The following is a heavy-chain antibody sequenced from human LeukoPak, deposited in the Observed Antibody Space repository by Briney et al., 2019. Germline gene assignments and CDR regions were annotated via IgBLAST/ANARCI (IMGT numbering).Heavy chain of an antibody. V-gene: IGHV3-48*01. Sequence: GGSLRLSCAASGFTFSTYSMNWVRQAPGKGLEWLSYISSFSSTIYYADSVKGRFTISRDNAKNSLSLQMNSLRAEDTAVYYCAKSKRPSGTYSLDSWGQGTLVTVSS. CDR3: AKSKRPSGTYSLDS. J-gene: IGHJ4*02. CDR1: GFTFSTYS. D-gene: IGHD3-10*01. CDR2: ISSFSSTI.